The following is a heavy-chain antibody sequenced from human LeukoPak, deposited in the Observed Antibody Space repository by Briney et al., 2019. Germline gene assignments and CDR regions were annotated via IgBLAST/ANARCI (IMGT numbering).Heavy chain of an antibody. D-gene: IGHD1-26*01. J-gene: IGHJ5*02. CDR3: ARASIVGATTGWFDP. Sequence: SQTLSFTCTVSGGSISSGSYYWSWIRQPAGKGLEWIGRIYTSGSTNYNPSLKSRVTISVDTSKNQFSLKLSSVTAADTAVYYCARASIVGATTGWFDPWGQGTLVTVSS. CDR2: IYTSGST. V-gene: IGHV4-61*02. CDR1: GGSISSGSYY.